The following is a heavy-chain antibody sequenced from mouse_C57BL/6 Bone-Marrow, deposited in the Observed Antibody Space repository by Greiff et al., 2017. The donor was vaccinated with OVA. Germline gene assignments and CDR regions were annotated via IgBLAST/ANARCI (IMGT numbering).Heavy chain of an antibody. CDR2: IYPRDGST. Sequence: QVQLQQPGAELVKPGASVKVSCKASGYTFTSYDINWVKQRPGQGLEWIGWIYPRDGSTKYNEKFKGKATLTVDTSSSTAYMELHSLTSEDSAVYFCARPFQGDYWGQGTSVTVSS. V-gene: IGHV1-85*01. CDR1: GYTFTSYD. J-gene: IGHJ4*01. CDR3: ARPFQGDY.